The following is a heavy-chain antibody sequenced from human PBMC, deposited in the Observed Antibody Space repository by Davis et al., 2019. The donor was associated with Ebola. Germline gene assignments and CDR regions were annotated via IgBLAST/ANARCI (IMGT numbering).Heavy chain of an antibody. CDR2: IYSGGST. D-gene: IGHD2-2*01. CDR1: GFIFSNYW. Sequence: GGSLRLSCAASGFIFSNYWMTWVRQAPEKGLEWVSAIYSGGSTYYVDSVKGRFTISRDNSKNTVYLQMNSLRAEDTAVYYCARGGITPAARDWGQGTLVTVSS. CDR3: ARGGITPAARD. V-gene: IGHV3-53*01. J-gene: IGHJ4*02.